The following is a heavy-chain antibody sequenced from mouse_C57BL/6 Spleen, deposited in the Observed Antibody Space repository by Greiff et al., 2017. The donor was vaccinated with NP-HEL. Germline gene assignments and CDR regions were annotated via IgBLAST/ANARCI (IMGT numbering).Heavy chain of an antibody. CDR1: GYSFTDYN. CDR3: ARSDYGSSYWYFDV. CDR2: INPNYGTT. V-gene: IGHV1-39*01. D-gene: IGHD1-1*01. J-gene: IGHJ1*03. Sequence: EVQLQESGPELVKPGASVKISCKASGYSFTDYNMNWVKQSNGKSLEWIGVINPNYGTTSYNQKFKGKATLTVDQSSSTAYMQLNSLTSEDSAVYYCARSDYGSSYWYFDVWGTGTTVTVSS.